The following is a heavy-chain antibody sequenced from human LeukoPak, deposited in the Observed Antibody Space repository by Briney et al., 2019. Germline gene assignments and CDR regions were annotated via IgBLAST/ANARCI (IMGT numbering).Heavy chain of an antibody. V-gene: IGHV3-11*01. D-gene: IGHD6-19*01. CDR1: GFTVSSSE. Sequence: GGSLRLSCAASGFTVSSSEMSWVRQAPGKGLEWVSYISSSGSTIYYADSVKGRFTISRDNAKNSLYLQMNSLRAEDTAVYYCASPGYSSGWHFDYWGRGTLVTVSS. CDR3: ASPGYSSGWHFDY. J-gene: IGHJ4*02. CDR2: ISSSGSTI.